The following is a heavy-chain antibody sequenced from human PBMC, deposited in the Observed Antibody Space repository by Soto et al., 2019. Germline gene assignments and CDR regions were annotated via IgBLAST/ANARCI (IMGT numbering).Heavy chain of an antibody. V-gene: IGHV3-30*18. D-gene: IGHD5-18*01. CDR3: ANSGSGYSPWFDYYGMDF. CDR2: ISYDGSNK. Sequence: PGGSLRLSCAASGFTFSSYGMHWVRQAPGKGLEWVAVISYDGSNKYYADSVKGRFTISRDNSKNTLYLQMNSLRAEDTAVYYSANSGSGYSPWFDYYGMDFWGQGTTVTVSS. J-gene: IGHJ6*02. CDR1: GFTFSSYG.